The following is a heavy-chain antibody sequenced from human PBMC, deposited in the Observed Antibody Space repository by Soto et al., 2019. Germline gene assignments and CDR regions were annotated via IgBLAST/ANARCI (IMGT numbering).Heavy chain of an antibody. D-gene: IGHD5-12*01. CDR1: GFTFSSYS. V-gene: IGHV3-21*01. Sequence: GESLKISCAASGFTFSSYSMNWVRQAPGKGLEWVSSISSSSSYIYYADSVKGRFTISRDNAKNSLYLQMNSLRAEDTAVYYCARDTGSGYVGKDYYYGMDVWGQGTTVTVSS. J-gene: IGHJ6*02. CDR2: ISSSSSYI. CDR3: ARDTGSGYVGKDYYYGMDV.